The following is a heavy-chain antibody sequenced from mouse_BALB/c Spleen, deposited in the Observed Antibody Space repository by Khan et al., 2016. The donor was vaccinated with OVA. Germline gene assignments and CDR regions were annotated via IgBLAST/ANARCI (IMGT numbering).Heavy chain of an antibody. CDR3: ARQPYYHYNIMDY. V-gene: IGHV2-6-1*01. CDR2: IWSDGST. Sequence: QVQLKESGPGLAAPSQSLSITCTISGFSLTNYGVHWVRQPPGKGLEWLVVIWSDGSTTYNSAFKSRLTITKDNSQSQVFLQMNSLQTDDTAIYVCARQPYYHYNIMDYWGQGTSVTVSS. D-gene: IGHD2-10*01. J-gene: IGHJ4*01. CDR1: GFSLTNYG.